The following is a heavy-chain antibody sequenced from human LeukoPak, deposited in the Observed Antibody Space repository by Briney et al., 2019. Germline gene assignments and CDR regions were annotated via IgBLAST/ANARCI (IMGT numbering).Heavy chain of an antibody. CDR3: VRGQGGYYDY. V-gene: IGHV3-33*01. CDR1: GFTFSSYG. D-gene: IGHD2-15*01. CDR2: IWYDGSNK. Sequence: SGGSLRLSCAASGFTFSSYGMYWVRQAPGKGLEWVAVIWYDGSNKYYADSVKGRFTISRDNSKNTLYLQMNSLRAEDTAVYYCVRGQGGYYDYGGQETLVTVSS. J-gene: IGHJ4*02.